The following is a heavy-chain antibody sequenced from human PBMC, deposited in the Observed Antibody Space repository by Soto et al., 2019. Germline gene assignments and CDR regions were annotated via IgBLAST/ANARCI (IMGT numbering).Heavy chain of an antibody. Sequence: LRLSCNCSGFRFSEHAMTWVRQAPGKGLEWVGFIRNTPYGGTTDYAASVRGRFTISRDDSASIAYLQMNSLKTEDSGLYYCSRGSFGYYGPWGPGTLVTSPQ. CDR2: IRNTPYGGTT. D-gene: IGHD2-2*03. V-gene: IGHV3-49*04. CDR1: GFRFSEHA. CDR3: SRGSFGYYGP. J-gene: IGHJ5*02.